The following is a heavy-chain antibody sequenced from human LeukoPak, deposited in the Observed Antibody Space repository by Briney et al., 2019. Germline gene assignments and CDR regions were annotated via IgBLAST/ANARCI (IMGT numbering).Heavy chain of an antibody. CDR1: GFIFSSYT. J-gene: IGHJ2*01. D-gene: IGHD2-21*02. Sequence: GGSLRLSCAASGFIFSSYTMNWVRQAPGKGLEWVSSISSSSSYIYYAYSVKGRFTISRDNAKNSLYLQMNSLRAEDTAVYYCARGTARSTWYFDLWGRGTLVTVSS. CDR2: ISSSSSYI. CDR3: ARGTARSTWYFDL. V-gene: IGHV3-21*01.